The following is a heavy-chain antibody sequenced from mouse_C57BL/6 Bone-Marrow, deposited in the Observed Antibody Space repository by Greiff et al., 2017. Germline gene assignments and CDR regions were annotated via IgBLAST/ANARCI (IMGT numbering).Heavy chain of an antibody. V-gene: IGHV5-17*01. Sequence: EVKVVESGGGLVKPGGSLKLSCAASGFTFSDYGMHWVRQAPETGLEWVAYISSGSSTIYYADTVKGRFTFSRDNTKNTLFLQMTSLRSEDTAMYYCARGEYGSSFAYWGQGTLVTVSA. CDR1: GFTFSDYG. CDR3: ARGEYGSSFAY. CDR2: ISSGSSTI. J-gene: IGHJ3*01. D-gene: IGHD1-1*01.